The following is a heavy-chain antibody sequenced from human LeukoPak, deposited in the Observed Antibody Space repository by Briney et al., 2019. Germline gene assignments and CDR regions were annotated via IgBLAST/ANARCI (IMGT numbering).Heavy chain of an antibody. J-gene: IGHJ4*02. Sequence: ASVKVSCKASGYTFSSYGITWVRQAPGQGLEWMGWISAYSGKPNYAQNLQGRVTMTTDTSTSTAYMELSSLRSEDTAVYYCARDPSRWDEYYFDYWGQGTLVTVSS. V-gene: IGHV1-18*01. CDR3: ARDPSRWDEYYFDY. D-gene: IGHD1-26*01. CDR1: GYTFSSYG. CDR2: ISAYSGKP.